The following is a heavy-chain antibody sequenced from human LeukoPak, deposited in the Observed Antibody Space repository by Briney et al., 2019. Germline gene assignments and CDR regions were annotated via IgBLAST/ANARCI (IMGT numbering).Heavy chain of an antibody. V-gene: IGHV3-23*01. CDR1: GFSFNSYA. Sequence: PGGSLRLSCAASGFSFNSYAITWVRKAPGKGLEWVSLISGSGLTTYYADSVKGRFTISTDNSKNTLYLQMNSLRGEDTAIYYCAKHQIVSVWFFDYWGRGTLVTVSS. CDR3: AKHQIVSVWFFDY. J-gene: IGHJ4*02. CDR2: ISGSGLTT. D-gene: IGHD6-19*01.